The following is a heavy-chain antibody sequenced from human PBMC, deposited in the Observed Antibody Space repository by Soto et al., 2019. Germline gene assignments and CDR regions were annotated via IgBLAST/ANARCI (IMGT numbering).Heavy chain of an antibody. CDR2: IYTSGST. J-gene: IGHJ4*02. CDR1: GGSISSYY. CDR3: ARDVNCSGGSCYSTGPYFDY. V-gene: IGHV4-4*07. Sequence: SETLSLTCTVSGGSISSYYWSWIRQPAGKGLEWIGRIYTSGSTNYNPSLKSRVTMSVDTSRNQFSLKLSSVTAADTAVYYCARDVNCSGGSCYSTGPYFDYWGQGTLVTVSS. D-gene: IGHD2-15*01.